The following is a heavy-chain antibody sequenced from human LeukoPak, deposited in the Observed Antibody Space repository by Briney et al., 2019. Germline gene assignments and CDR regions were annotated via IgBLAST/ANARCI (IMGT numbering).Heavy chain of an antibody. J-gene: IGHJ4*02. CDR1: GDYIGSSSYY. CDR3: ARATIPYYFDH. Sequence: SETLSLTCTVSGDYIGSSSYYWGWIRQPPGKGLEWIGSIYYSGSTYYNPSLKSRVTISVDTSKNQFSLKLSSVTAADTAVDYCARATIPYYFDHWSQGTLVTVSS. CDR2: IYYSGST. V-gene: IGHV4-39*07.